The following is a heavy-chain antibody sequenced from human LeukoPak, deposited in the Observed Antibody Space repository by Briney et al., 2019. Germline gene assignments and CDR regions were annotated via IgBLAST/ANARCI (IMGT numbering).Heavy chain of an antibody. CDR3: ARTGQQLVGY. J-gene: IGHJ4*02. CDR2: IYYSGST. Sequence: SETLSLTCTVSGGSISSSSYYWGWIRQPPGKGLEWIGSIYYSGSTYYNPSLKSRVTISVDTSKNQFSLKLSSVTAADTAVYYCARTGQQLVGYWGQGTLVTVSS. CDR1: GGSISSSSYY. D-gene: IGHD6-13*01. V-gene: IGHV4-39*07.